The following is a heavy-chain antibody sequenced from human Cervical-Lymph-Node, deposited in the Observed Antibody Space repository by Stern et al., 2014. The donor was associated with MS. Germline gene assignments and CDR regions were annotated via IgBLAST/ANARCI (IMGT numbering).Heavy chain of an antibody. J-gene: IGHJ4*02. Sequence: MQLVESGGGLVKPGGSLRLSCVASGLTFSDYYMTWIRQAPGKGLEWLSYISSGSSYTNYADSVKGRFTISRDNAKNSLYLQMNSLRADDTAVYSCASHHYYDSSAGLDYWGQGTLVTVSS. CDR3: ASHHYYDSSAGLDY. CDR2: ISSGSSYT. V-gene: IGHV3-11*06. CDR1: GLTFSDYY. D-gene: IGHD3-22*01.